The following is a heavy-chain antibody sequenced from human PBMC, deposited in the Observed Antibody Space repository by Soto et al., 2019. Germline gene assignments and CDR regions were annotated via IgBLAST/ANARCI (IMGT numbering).Heavy chain of an antibody. V-gene: IGHV4-59*08. D-gene: IGHD6-6*01. Sequence: GSLRLSCTVSGGSISSYYWSWIRQPPGKGLEWIGYIYYSGSTNYNPSLKSRVTISVDTSKNQFSLKLSSVTAADTAVYYCARHGDSSSSGYAFDIWGQGTMVTVSS. CDR2: IYYSGST. J-gene: IGHJ3*02. CDR1: GGSISSYY. CDR3: ARHGDSSSSGYAFDI.